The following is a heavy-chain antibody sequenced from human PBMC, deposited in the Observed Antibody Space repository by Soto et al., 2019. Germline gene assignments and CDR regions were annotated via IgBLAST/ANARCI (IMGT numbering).Heavy chain of an antibody. CDR2: MHYNGNN. CDR3: ARHYDSGDYPLDY. CDR1: GASINNYY. J-gene: IGHJ4*02. Sequence: SETLSLTCTVSGASINNYYWSWFRQPPGKGLEWIVYMHYNGNNNYNPSLKSRVTISLDTSQNQFSLRLSSVTAADTAVYYCARHYDSGDYPLDYWGRGPLVTVPS. D-gene: IGHD3-10*01. V-gene: IGHV4-59*01.